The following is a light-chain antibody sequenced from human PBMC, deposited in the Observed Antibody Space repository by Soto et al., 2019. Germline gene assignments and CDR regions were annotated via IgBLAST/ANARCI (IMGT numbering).Light chain of an antibody. CDR3: GAWDSSLSGVL. Sequence: QSVLTQPPSVSAASGQQVTISCSGETSNIGNNYVSWYQQLPGTAPKLLIYDTNNRPSGIPDRFSGSKSGTSATLGITGLQTGDEAVYYCGAWDSSLSGVLFGGGTKLTVL. CDR2: DTN. CDR1: TSNIGNNY. J-gene: IGLJ2*01. V-gene: IGLV1-51*01.